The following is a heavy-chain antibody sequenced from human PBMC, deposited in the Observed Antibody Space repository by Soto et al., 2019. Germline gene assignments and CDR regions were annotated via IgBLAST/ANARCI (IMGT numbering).Heavy chain of an antibody. CDR3: ATSYGSGYRAFDY. V-gene: IGHV1-69*04. J-gene: IGHJ4*02. CDR1: GDTFSFYS. CDR2: VNPILSMS. D-gene: IGHD3-10*01. Sequence: QVQLVQSGAEVKRPGSSVKVSCKASGDTFSFYSINWVRQAPGLGLEWMGRVNPILSMSNYAQRFQGRVTXTXDXPTRPAYMELSGLRSEDTAMYYCATSYGSGYRAFDYWGQGALVTVSS.